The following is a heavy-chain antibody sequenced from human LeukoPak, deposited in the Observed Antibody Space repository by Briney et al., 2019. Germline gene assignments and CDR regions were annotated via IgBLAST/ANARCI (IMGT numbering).Heavy chain of an antibody. V-gene: IGHV3-48*04. CDR1: GFTFSSYS. D-gene: IGHD2-2*01. CDR2: ISSSATTI. CDR3: AIVYCSSSSCSGVDF. Sequence: GGSLRLSCAASGFTFSSYSMNWVRHAPGKGLEWVSSISSSATTIYYADSVKGRFTISRDNAKNSLYLQMNSLRADDAAVYFCAIVYCSSSSCSGVDFWGQGTLVTVSS. J-gene: IGHJ4*02.